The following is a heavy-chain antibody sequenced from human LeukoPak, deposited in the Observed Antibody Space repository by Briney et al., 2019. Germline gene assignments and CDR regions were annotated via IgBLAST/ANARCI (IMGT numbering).Heavy chain of an antibody. Sequence: GGSLRLSCAASGFTFNNYAMNWVRQAPGEGLEWVSSISSSSSYIYYADSVKGRFTISRDNAKNSLYLQMSSLRAEDTAVYYCARGSRVSDYWGQGTLVTVSS. CDR3: ARGSRVSDY. D-gene: IGHD3-10*01. CDR1: GFTFNNYA. J-gene: IGHJ4*02. CDR2: ISSSSSYI. V-gene: IGHV3-21*01.